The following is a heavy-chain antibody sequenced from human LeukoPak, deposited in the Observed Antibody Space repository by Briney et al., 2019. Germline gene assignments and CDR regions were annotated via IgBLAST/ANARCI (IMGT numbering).Heavy chain of an antibody. V-gene: IGHV3-48*03. CDR2: ISCSGSTI. D-gene: IGHD4-11*01. J-gene: IGHJ5*02. Sequence: PGGSLRLSCAASGFTFSSYVMNWVRQAPGQGREWVAYISCSGSTIYYADSVKGRFTISRDNSKNSLYLQMNSLRAEDTAVCYCARELTTLIWFDPWGQGTLVTVSS. CDR1: GFTFSSYV. CDR3: ARELTTLIWFDP.